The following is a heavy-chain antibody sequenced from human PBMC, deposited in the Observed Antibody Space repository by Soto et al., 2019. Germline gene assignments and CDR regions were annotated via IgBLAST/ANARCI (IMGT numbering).Heavy chain of an antibody. CDR2: IIPIFGTA. CDR3: ARDRKWIQLDYYYGMDV. CDR1: GFTFTGYD. Sequence: SVKVSCKASGFTFTGYDMRWVRQAPGQGLEWMGGIIPIFGTANYATKFQGRVTITADESTSTAYMELSSLRSEDTAVYYCARDRKWIQLDYYYGMDVWGQGTTVTVSS. V-gene: IGHV1-69*13. J-gene: IGHJ6*02. D-gene: IGHD1-1*01.